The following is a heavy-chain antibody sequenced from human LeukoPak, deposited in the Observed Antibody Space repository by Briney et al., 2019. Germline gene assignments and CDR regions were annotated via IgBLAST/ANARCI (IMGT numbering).Heavy chain of an antibody. CDR3: VKGRNIAVAGTPSDY. Sequence: GGSLRLSCAVSGFTFSSYGMNWVRQAPGKGLEWVALIWSGGTTEFYADSVRGRFTISRDNSKNTLYLQMNSLRAEDTAVYYCVKGRNIAVAGTPSDYWGQGTLVTVSS. CDR2: IWSGGTTE. D-gene: IGHD6-19*01. V-gene: IGHV3-33*06. CDR1: GFTFSSYG. J-gene: IGHJ4*02.